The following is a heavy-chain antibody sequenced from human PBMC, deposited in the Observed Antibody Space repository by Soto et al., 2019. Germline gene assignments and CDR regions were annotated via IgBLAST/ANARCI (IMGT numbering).Heavy chain of an antibody. Sequence: GGSLRLSCAASGFTFSNYAMSWVRQAPGKGLEWVSAISGSGGSTYYAGSVKGRFTISRDNSKNTLYLQMNSLRAEDTAVYYCAKGSQGGHDSSGYREDWGQGTLVSVSS. J-gene: IGHJ4*02. CDR2: ISGSGGST. CDR1: GFTFSNYA. V-gene: IGHV3-23*01. CDR3: AKGSQGGHDSSGYRED. D-gene: IGHD3-22*01.